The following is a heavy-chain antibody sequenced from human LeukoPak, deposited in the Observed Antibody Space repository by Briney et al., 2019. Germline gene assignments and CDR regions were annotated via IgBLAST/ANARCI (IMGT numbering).Heavy chain of an antibody. D-gene: IGHD3-10*01. J-gene: IGHJ4*02. CDR1: GGSISGSSYY. V-gene: IGHV4-39*01. Sequence: SETLSLTCTVSGGSISGSSYYWGWIRQPPGKGLEWIGSIYYSGSTYYNPSLKSRVTISVDTSKNQFSLKLSSVTAADTAVYYCARHGSIGYWGQGTLVTVSS. CDR3: ARHGSIGY. CDR2: IYYSGST.